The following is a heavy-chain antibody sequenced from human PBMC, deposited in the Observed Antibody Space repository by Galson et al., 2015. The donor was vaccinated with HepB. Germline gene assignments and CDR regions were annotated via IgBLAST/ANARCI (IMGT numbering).Heavy chain of an antibody. Sequence: SLRLSCAASGFTFSNYAMSWVRQAPGKGLEWVSAISSAGASTFYADSVKGRFTISRDNSKNTLYLQMNSLRAEDTAVYYCAGGLKTYYFDYWGQGTLVTVSS. CDR1: GFTFSNYA. J-gene: IGHJ4*02. CDR2: ISSAGAST. D-gene: IGHD2-21*01. CDR3: AGGLKTYYFDY. V-gene: IGHV3-23*01.